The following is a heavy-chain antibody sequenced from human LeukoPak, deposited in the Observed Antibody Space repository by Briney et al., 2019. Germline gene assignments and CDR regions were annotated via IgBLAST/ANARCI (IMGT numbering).Heavy chain of an antibody. D-gene: IGHD2-8*01. CDR1: GFTFSDYY. Sequence: GGSLRLSCAASGFTFSDYYMSWIRQAPGKGLEWVSYISSSGSTIYYADSAKGRFTISRDNAKNSLYLQMNSLRAEDTAVYYCAKGSSDIVLMVYATYNWFDPWGQGTLVTVSS. V-gene: IGHV3-11*01. J-gene: IGHJ5*02. CDR2: ISSSGSTI. CDR3: AKGSSDIVLMVYATYNWFDP.